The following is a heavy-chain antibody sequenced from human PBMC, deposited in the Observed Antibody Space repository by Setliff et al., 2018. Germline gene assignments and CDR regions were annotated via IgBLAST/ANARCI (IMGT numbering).Heavy chain of an antibody. J-gene: IGHJ3*02. CDR3: ARDRSSTAPDAFDI. Sequence: ASVKVSCKASGYTFTSYAVNWVRQAPGQGLEWMGWINTNTGNPTYAQGFTGRFVFSLDTSVSTAYLQISSLKAEDTAVYYCARDRSSTAPDAFDIWGQGTMVTVSS. D-gene: IGHD2-2*01. V-gene: IGHV7-4-1*02. CDR2: INTNTGNP. CDR1: GYTFTSYA.